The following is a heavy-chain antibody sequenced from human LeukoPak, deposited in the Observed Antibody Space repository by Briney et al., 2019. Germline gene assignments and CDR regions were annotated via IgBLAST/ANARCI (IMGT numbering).Heavy chain of an antibody. CDR2: IGVGSGNT. J-gene: IGHJ6*04. D-gene: IGHD2-15*01. CDR3: AAPGGYCSGGSCPQDYYYYGMDV. V-gene: IGHV1-58*01. CDR1: GFTFTSSA. Sequence: RPSVKLSCKASGFTFTSSAVQWVRQARGQRLEWIGWIGVGSGNTNYAQKFQERVTITRDMSTSTAYMELSSLRSEDTAVYYCAAPGGYCSGGSCPQDYYYYGMDVWGKGTTVSVSS.